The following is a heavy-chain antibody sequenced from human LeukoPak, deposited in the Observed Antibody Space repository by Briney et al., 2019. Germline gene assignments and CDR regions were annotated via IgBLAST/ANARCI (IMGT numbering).Heavy chain of an antibody. CDR2: VSGNGGST. CDR3: AKGRREGGNALYSADY. V-gene: IGHV3-23*01. J-gene: IGHJ4*02. CDR1: GFTFRSYA. Sequence: GGSLRLSCAASGFTFRSYAMSWVRQAPGKGLEWVSGVSGNGGSTYYVDSVKGRFTISRDNSKNTLYLQMNSLRAEDTAVYYCAKGRREGGNALYSADYWGQGTLVTVSS. D-gene: IGHD4-4*01.